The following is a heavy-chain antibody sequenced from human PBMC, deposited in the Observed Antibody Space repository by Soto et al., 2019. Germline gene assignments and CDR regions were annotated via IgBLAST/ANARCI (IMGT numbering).Heavy chain of an antibody. Sequence: SETLSLTCTVSGGSISSGGYYWSWIRQHPGKGLEWIGYIYYSGSTYYNPSLKSRVTISVDTSKNQFSLKLSSVTAADTAVYYCARDGAQRAYGSGSPRGVDPWGQGTLVTVSS. CDR1: GGSISSGGYY. J-gene: IGHJ5*02. CDR3: ARDGAQRAYGSGSPRGVDP. D-gene: IGHD3-10*01. CDR2: IYYSGST. V-gene: IGHV4-31*03.